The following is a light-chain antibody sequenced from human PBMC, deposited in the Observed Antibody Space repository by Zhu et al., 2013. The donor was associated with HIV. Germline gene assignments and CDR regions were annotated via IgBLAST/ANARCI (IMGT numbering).Light chain of an antibody. CDR1: QTISNW. Sequence: DIQMTQSPSTLSASVGDRVTITCRASQTISNWLAWLQQKPGKAPKLLIYDASTLKSGVPSRFSGSGSGTDFALTISSLEPEDFAVYYCQQRINWRRPTFGGGTKVEIK. CDR2: DAS. J-gene: IGKJ4*01. V-gene: IGKV1-5*01. CDR3: QQRINWRRPT.